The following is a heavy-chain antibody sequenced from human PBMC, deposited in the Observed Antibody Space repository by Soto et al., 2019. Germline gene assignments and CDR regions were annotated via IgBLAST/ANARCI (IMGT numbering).Heavy chain of an antibody. V-gene: IGHV4-39*01. D-gene: IGHD2-15*01. CDR3: ARHKSGSDWLDP. CDR2: MFYSGAT. Sequence: SETLSLTCTVSGGSISDISYCWGWIRQPPGKGLQWIGCMFYSGATYYNPSLKNRVTLSVDTSNNEFSLKLVSVTAPDTAVYYCARHKSGSDWLDPWGQGTLVTASS. CDR1: GGSISDISYC. J-gene: IGHJ5*02.